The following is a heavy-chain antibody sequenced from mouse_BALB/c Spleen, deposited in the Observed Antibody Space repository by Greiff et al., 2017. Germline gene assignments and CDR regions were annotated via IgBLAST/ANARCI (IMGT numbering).Heavy chain of an antibody. CDR2: IDPSDSYT. CDR3: TRRGGNYYFDY. V-gene: IGHV1S127*01. J-gene: IGHJ2*01. D-gene: IGHD2-1*01. Sequence: QVQLKQPGAELVKPGASVKMSCKASGYTFTSYWMHWVKQRPGQGLEWIGVIDPSDSYTSYNQKFKGKATLTVDTSSSTAYMQLSSLTSEDSAVYYCTRRGGNYYFDYWGQGTTLTVSS. CDR1: GYTFTSYW.